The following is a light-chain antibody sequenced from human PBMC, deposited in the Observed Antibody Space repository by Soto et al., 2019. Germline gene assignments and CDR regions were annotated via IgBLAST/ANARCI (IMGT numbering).Light chain of an antibody. CDR1: SSDVGAYKY. J-gene: IGLJ2*01. Sequence: QSVLTQPPSASGSPGQSVTISCTGTSSDVGAYKYVSWYQQYPGKAPKLMIYEVTKRPSGVPDRFSGSKSGNTASLTVSGLQAEDEADYYCQSYDSSLSGSVFGGGTKLTVL. V-gene: IGLV2-8*01. CDR2: EVT. CDR3: QSYDSSLSGSV.